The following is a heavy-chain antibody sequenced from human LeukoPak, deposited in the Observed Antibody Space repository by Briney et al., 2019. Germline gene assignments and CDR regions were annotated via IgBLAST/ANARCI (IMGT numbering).Heavy chain of an antibody. CDR1: GGSISSYY. D-gene: IGHD2-15*01. CDR2: IYYSGST. Sequence: PSETLSLTCTVSGGSISSYYWSWIRQPPGKGLEWIGYIYYSGSTNYNPSLKSRVTISVDTSKNQFSLKLSSVTAADTAVYYCAREGAANWFDPWGRGTLVTVSS. CDR3: AREGAANWFDP. V-gene: IGHV4-59*01. J-gene: IGHJ5*02.